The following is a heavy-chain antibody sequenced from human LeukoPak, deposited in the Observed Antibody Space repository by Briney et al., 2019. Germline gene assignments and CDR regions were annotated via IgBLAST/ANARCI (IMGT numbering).Heavy chain of an antibody. CDR2: IYDTGGT. V-gene: IGHV3-53*01. Sequence: GGSLRLSCAASGFTVSNTYMSWVRQAPGKGLEWVSVIYDTGGTFYSDSVKGRSTVSRDYSKNTLYLQMNSLRVDDTAVYYCARDSSGPAFWGQGTLVTVSS. J-gene: IGHJ4*02. CDR1: GFTVSNTY. CDR3: ARDSSGPAF. D-gene: IGHD6-19*01.